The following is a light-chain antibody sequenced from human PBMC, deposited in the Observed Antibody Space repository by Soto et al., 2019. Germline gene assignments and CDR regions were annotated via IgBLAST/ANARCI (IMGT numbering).Light chain of an antibody. V-gene: IGLV2-14*03. Sequence: QSVLTQPASVSGSPGQSITISCTGTNSDIGGYSYVSWYQQHPGKAPKLMIYDVSNQPPGVSYRFSGSKSGNTASRTISGLQAEYEAEDYCSSHTSRSTLGVFGGGTKMTVL. CDR2: DVS. CDR1: NSDIGGYSY. CDR3: SSHTSRSTLGV. J-gene: IGLJ2*01.